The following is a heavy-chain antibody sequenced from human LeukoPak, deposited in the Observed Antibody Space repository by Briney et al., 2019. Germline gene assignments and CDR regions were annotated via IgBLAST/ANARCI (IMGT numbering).Heavy chain of an antibody. CDR2: IYHSGNT. D-gene: IGHD2-2*01. Sequence: SETLSLTCAVSSYSINSGYFWGRIRQPPGKGLEWIGSIYHSGNTYYNPSLKSRVTISIDTSKNQFSLKLSSVTAADTAVYYCASEHCSGTSCYFYDYWGQGTLVTVSS. V-gene: IGHV4-38-2*01. CDR3: ASEHCSGTSCYFYDY. CDR1: SYSINSGYF. J-gene: IGHJ4*02.